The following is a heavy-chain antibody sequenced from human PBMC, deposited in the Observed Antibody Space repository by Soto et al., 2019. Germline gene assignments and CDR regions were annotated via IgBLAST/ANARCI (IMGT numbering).Heavy chain of an antibody. V-gene: IGHV5-51*03. CDR2: IHLGDFET. J-gene: IGHJ4*02. D-gene: IGHD2-21*01. CDR3: ASADVVNTIWIDF. Sequence: EVQLVQSGAEVKKPGESLKISCKGSGFDFNSYWIGWVRQMPGKGLEWMAIIHLGDFETRYSPSYQGEAAISVDKSISTAALQWSSLTSSDSARYYCASADVVNTIWIDFGGQGPLVTVSS. CDR1: GFDFNSYW.